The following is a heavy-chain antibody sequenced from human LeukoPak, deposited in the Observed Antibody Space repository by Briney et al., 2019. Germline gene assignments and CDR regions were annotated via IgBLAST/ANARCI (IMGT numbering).Heavy chain of an antibody. CDR1: GGTFSSYA. Sequence: GASVKVSCKASGGTFSSYAISWVRQAPGQGLEWMGGIIPIFGTANYAQKFQGRVTITRNTSISTAYMELSSLRSEDTAVYYCARVPPRYCSSTSCNASYWGQGTLVTVSS. D-gene: IGHD2-2*01. CDR3: ARVPPRYCSSTSCNASY. V-gene: IGHV1-69*05. CDR2: IIPIFGTA. J-gene: IGHJ4*02.